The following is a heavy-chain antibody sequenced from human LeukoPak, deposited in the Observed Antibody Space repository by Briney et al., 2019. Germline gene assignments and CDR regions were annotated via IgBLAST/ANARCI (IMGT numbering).Heavy chain of an antibody. Sequence: PGRSLRLSCAASGFTFSSHGMPWVRQAPGKGLEWVAVISYDGSTKYYADSAKGRFNISRDNSKNTLYLQMNSLRVDDTAVYYCAKDATLFGDQYFDSWGQGTLVIVSS. D-gene: IGHD3-10*01. CDR3: AKDATLFGDQYFDS. CDR2: ISYDGSTK. J-gene: IGHJ4*02. CDR1: GFTFSSHG. V-gene: IGHV3-30*18.